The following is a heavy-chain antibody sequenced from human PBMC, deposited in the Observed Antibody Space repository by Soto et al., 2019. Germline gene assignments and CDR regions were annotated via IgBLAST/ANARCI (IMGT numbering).Heavy chain of an antibody. V-gene: IGHV5-10-1*01. CDR3: PRHPTYSSSCWFYP. CDR1: GYSLTSYW. CDR2: IDPSDSYT. Sequence: GESLKISCKGSGYSLTSYWLRWVRQMPGKGLEGMGRIDPSDSYTNYSPSFQGHVTISADKSISTVYLQWSSLKASDTAMYYCPRHPTYSSSCWFYPWGQVSLVTFS. D-gene: IGHD6-6*01. J-gene: IGHJ5*02.